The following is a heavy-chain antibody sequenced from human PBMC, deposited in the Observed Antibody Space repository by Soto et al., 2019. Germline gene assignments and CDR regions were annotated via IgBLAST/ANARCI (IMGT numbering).Heavy chain of an antibody. D-gene: IGHD3-3*01. V-gene: IGHV3-53*01. Sequence: EVQLVESGGGLIQPGGSLRLSCAASGFTVSSNYMSWVRQAPGKGLEWVSVIYSDDRTYYADSVKGRFTISRDSSKNTLYLQMNSLRAEDTAVYYCASKGSPDFWTGLQGVWGLGTAVTVSS. CDR2: IYSDDRT. CDR1: GFTVSSNY. J-gene: IGHJ6*02. CDR3: ASKGSPDFWTGLQGV.